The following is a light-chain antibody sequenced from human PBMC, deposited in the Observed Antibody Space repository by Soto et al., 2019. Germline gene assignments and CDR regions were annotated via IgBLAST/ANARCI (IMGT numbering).Light chain of an antibody. CDR1: QSIRSW. V-gene: IGKV1-5*03. J-gene: IGKJ4*01. CDR2: KAS. CDR3: QQYDNYST. Sequence: DIQMTQSPSTLSASVGDRVTITCRASQSIRSWLAWYQQKPGKAPRLLIYKASSLESGVPSRFSGSGSGTEFTLTISSLQPDDSATYYCQQYDNYSTFGGGTKVEL.